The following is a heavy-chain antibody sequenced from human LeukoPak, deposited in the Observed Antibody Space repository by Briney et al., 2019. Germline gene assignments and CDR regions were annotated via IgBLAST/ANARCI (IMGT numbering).Heavy chain of an antibody. CDR1: GFTFSAYS. J-gene: IGHJ4*02. CDR2: ITGSSSSK. Sequence: GSLRLSCAASGFTFSAYSMNWVRQAPGKGLECVASITGSSSSKVCADSVKGRFTISRDNAKNSLYLQMNSLRAEDAAVYYCARVRYDSGWYDYWGQGALVIVSS. V-gene: IGHV3-48*04. D-gene: IGHD6-19*01. CDR3: ARVRYDSGWYDY.